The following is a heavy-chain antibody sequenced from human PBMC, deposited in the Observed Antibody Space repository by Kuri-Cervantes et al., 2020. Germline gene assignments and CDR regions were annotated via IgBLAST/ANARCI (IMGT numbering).Heavy chain of an antibody. Sequence: SETLSLTCTVSGGSISGSSYYWGWIRQPPGKGLEWIGSIYYSGSTYYNPSLKSRVTISVDTSKNQFSLKLSSVTAADTAVYYCARAESTGMDVWGQGTTVTVSS. CDR2: IYYSGST. J-gene: IGHJ6*02. CDR1: GGSISGSSYY. CDR3: ARAESTGMDV. V-gene: IGHV4-39*07.